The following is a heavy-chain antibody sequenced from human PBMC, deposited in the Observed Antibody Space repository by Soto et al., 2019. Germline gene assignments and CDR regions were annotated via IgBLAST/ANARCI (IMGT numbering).Heavy chain of an antibody. J-gene: IGHJ4*02. V-gene: IGHV1-3*01. D-gene: IGHD6-13*01. CDR2: INAGNGNT. CDR1: GYTFTSYA. Sequence: VASVKVSCKASGYTFTSYAMHWVRQAPGQRLEWMGWINAGNGNTKYSQKFQGRVTITRDTSASTAYMELSSLRSEDTAVYYCARVPAAAGITRVFYDYWGQGTLVTVSS. CDR3: ARVPAAAGITRVFYDY.